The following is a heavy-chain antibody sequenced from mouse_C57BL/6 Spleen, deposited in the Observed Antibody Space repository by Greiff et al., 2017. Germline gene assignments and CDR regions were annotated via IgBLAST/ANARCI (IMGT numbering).Heavy chain of an antibody. CDR2: IDPSDSET. V-gene: IGHV1-52*01. CDR1: GYTFTSYW. J-gene: IGHJ2*01. D-gene: IGHD6-1*01. Sequence: QVQLQQPGAELVRPGSSVKLSCKASGYTFTSYWMHWVKQRPIQGLEWIGNIDPSDSETHYNKKFKDKATLTVDKSSNTAYLQLSSLTSEDSAVYDCAREGSPNPYFGYWGQGTTLTVSS. CDR3: AREGSPNPYFGY.